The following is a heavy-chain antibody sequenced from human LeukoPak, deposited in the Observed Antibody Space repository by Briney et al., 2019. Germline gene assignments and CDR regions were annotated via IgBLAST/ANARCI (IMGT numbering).Heavy chain of an antibody. D-gene: IGHD3-22*01. CDR1: GFIFSSYV. V-gene: IGHV3-33*08. CDR3: VRGDFYDSSGYPEYYFDY. J-gene: IGHJ4*02. Sequence: GRALRLSCAASGFIFSSYVMHWVRQAPGKGLEWVAVISYDGSDKYYADSVKGRFTISRDNSKNTLYLQMNSLRAEDTAVYFCVRGDFYDSSGYPEYYFDYWGQGTLVTVSS. CDR2: ISYDGSDK.